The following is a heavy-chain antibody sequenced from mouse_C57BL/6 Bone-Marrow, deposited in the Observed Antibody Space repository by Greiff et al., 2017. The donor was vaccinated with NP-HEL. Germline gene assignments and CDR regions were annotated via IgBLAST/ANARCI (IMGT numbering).Heavy chain of an antibody. J-gene: IGHJ1*03. D-gene: IGHD1-1*02. CDR3: ARDRTIGGSSGLYFDV. V-gene: IGHV1-7*01. CDR2: INPSSGYT. Sequence: QVQLQQSGAELAKPGASVKLSCKASGYTFTSYWMHWVKQRPGQGLEWIGYINPSSGYTKYNQKFKDKATLTADNSSSTAYMQLSSLTYEDSAVYYCARDRTIGGSSGLYFDVWGTGTTVTVSS. CDR1: GYTFTSYW.